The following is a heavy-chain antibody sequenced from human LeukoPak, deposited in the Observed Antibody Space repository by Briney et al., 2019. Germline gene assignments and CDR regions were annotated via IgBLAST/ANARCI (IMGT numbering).Heavy chain of an antibody. V-gene: IGHV3-21*01. Sequence: GGSLRLSCAASGFTFSSYSMNWVPQAPGKGLEWVSSISSSSSYIYYADSVKGRFTISRDNAKNSLYLQMNSLRAEDTAVYYCARAEGLAARDYWGQGTLVTVSS. J-gene: IGHJ4*02. CDR1: GFTFSSYS. D-gene: IGHD6-6*01. CDR3: ARAEGLAARDY. CDR2: ISSSSSYI.